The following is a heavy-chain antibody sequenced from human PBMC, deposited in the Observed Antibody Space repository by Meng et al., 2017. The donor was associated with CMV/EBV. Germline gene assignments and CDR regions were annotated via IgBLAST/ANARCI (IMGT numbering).Heavy chain of an antibody. D-gene: IGHD3-10*01. V-gene: IGHV4-34*01. J-gene: IGHJ4*02. CDR2: INHSGST. CDR1: GGSFSGYY. CDR3: ARSGAPPKYYFDY. Sequence: QLQLQPWGAGLLKPSGTLSLTCAVYGGSFSGYYWSWIRQPPGKGLEWIGEINHSGSTNYNPSLKSRVTISVDTSKNQFSLKLSSVTAADTAVYYCARSGAPPKYYFDYWGQGTLVTVSS.